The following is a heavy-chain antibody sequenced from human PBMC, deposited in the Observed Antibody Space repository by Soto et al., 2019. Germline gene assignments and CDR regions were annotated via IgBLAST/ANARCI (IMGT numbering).Heavy chain of an antibody. J-gene: IGHJ6*02. D-gene: IGHD6-19*01. CDR1: GDSVSSNSAA. V-gene: IGHV6-1*01. CDR2: TYYRSKWYN. Sequence: SQTLSLTCAISGDSVSSNSAAWNWIRQSPSRGLEWLGRTYYRSKWYNDYAVSVKSRITINPDTSKNQFSLQLNSVTPEDTAVYYCAREGADSSSYYYYGMDVWGQGTTVTVYS. CDR3: AREGADSSSYYYYGMDV.